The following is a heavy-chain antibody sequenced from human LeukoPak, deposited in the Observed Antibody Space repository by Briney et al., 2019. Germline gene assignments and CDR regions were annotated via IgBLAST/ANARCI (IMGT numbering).Heavy chain of an antibody. CDR1: GFTFSSYT. D-gene: IGHD1-26*01. CDR3: ARLVGDRTIYDY. CDR2: ISGSGGST. V-gene: IGHV3-23*01. J-gene: IGHJ4*02. Sequence: PGGSLRLSCAASGFTFSSYTMGWVRQAPGKGLEWVSAISGSGGSTYYADSVKGRFTISRDNARNSLYLQMNSLRVEDTAVYYCARLVGDRTIYDYWGQGTLVTVSS.